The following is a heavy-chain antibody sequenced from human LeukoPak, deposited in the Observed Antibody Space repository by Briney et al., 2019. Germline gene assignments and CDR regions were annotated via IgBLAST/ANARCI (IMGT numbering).Heavy chain of an antibody. V-gene: IGHV5-51*01. Sequence: GESLKISCRGSGYRFTNYWIGWVRQMPGKGLEWMGIIYPGDSDTRYSPSFQGQVTISADKSISTAYLQWSSLEASDTAMYYCTRPLSRIAARRYGAFDIWGQGTMVTVSS. CDR2: IYPGDSDT. D-gene: IGHD6-6*01. CDR3: TRPLSRIAARRYGAFDI. CDR1: GYRFTNYW. J-gene: IGHJ3*02.